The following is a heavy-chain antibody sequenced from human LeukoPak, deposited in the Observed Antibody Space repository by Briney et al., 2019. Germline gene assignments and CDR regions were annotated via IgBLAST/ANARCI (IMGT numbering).Heavy chain of an antibody. CDR3: AKDREPDGLWNFDF. CDR2: IFGNVAGV. J-gene: IGHJ4*02. D-gene: IGHD1-1*01. CDR1: GFTFGTYA. Sequence: PGGSLRLSCVASGFTFGTYAMNWVPQASGKGREWLSGIFGNVAGVYYADSVKGRFTIPRDNSKNTLYLQMNSLRADDTAVYYCAKDREPDGLWNFDFWGQGTLVTVSS. V-gene: IGHV3-23*01.